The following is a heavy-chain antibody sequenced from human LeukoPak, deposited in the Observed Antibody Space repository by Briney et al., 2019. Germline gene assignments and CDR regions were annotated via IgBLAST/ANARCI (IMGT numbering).Heavy chain of an antibody. J-gene: IGHJ3*02. CDR3: ANDPWFDYYDSSGFDAFDI. CDR2: ISGSGGST. V-gene: IGHV3-23*01. CDR1: GFTFSSYG. Sequence: PGGSLRLSCAASGFTFSSYGMSWVRQAPGKGLEWVSAISGSGGSTYYADSVKGRFTVSRDNSKNTLYLQMNSLRAEDTAVYYCANDPWFDYYDSSGFDAFDIWGQGTMVTVSS. D-gene: IGHD3-22*01.